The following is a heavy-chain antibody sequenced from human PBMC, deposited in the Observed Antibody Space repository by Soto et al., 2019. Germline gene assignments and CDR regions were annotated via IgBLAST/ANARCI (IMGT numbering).Heavy chain of an antibody. V-gene: IGHV3-30*19. CDR1: GFTFSGHG. J-gene: IGHJ4*02. CDR2: IGFNGIKK. Sequence: QVQLVESGGGVVQPGGSLSLSCAASGFTFSGHGMHWVRQAPGKGLEWVTFIGFNGIKKDYIDSVKGRFTVSRDNSRNTLSLQMNSLRAEDTAVYFCARFTGTRSDTQGRLDYWGQGILVTVSS. D-gene: IGHD4-4*01. CDR3: ARFTGTRSDTQGRLDY.